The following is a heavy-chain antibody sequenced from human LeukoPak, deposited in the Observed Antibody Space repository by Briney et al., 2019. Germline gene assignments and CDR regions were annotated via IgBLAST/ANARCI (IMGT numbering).Heavy chain of an antibody. CDR2: INHSGST. CDR3: ARRFRIAPFDP. Sequence: SETLSLTCAVYGGSFSGYYWSWIRQPPGKGLEWIGEINHSGSTDYNPSLKSRVTISVDTSKNQFSLKLSSVTAADTAVYYCARRFRIAPFDPWGQGTLVTVSS. D-gene: IGHD6-13*01. V-gene: IGHV4-34*01. CDR1: GGSFSGYY. J-gene: IGHJ5*02.